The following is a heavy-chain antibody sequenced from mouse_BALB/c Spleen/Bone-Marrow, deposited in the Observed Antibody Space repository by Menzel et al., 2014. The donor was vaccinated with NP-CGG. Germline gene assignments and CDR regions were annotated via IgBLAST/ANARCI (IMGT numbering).Heavy chain of an antibody. J-gene: IGHJ1*01. CDR1: GYSITSGYY. V-gene: IGHV3-6*02. Sequence: LQQSGPGLVKPSQSLSLTCSVTGYSITSGYYWNWIRQFPVNKLEWMGYISYDGSNNYNPSLKNRISITRDTSKNQAFMKFNTVTTEDTATYYCARAGFDSSFADWGAGTPVTVSA. CDR3: ARAGFDSSFAD. CDR2: ISYDGSN.